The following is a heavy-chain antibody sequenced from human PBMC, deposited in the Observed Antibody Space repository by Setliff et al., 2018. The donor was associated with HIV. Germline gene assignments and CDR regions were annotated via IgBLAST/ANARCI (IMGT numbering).Heavy chain of an antibody. CDR1: GGSFSGYY. J-gene: IGHJ4*02. CDR3: ASDISPDDGYNRLHYFDY. Sequence: SETLSLTCAVYGGSFSGYYWSWIRQPPGKGLEWIGEVTHSGRTNYNPSLESRVTISVDTSKNQFSLKLSSVTAADTAVYYCASDISPDDGYNRLHYFDYWGQGTLVTVSS. D-gene: IGHD5-12*01. CDR2: VTHSGRT. V-gene: IGHV4-34*01.